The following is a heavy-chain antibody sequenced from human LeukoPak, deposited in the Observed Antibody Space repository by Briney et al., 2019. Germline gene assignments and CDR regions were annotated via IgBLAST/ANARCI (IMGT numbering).Heavy chain of an antibody. Sequence: SETLSLTCAVYGGSFSGYYWSWIRQPPGKGLEWIGEINHSGSTNYNPSLKSRVTISVDTSKNQFSLKLSSVTAADTAVYYCARADSSSWYFDAFDIWGRGTMVTVSS. D-gene: IGHD6-13*01. V-gene: IGHV4-34*01. CDR1: GGSFSGYY. CDR2: INHSGST. J-gene: IGHJ3*02. CDR3: ARADSSSWYFDAFDI.